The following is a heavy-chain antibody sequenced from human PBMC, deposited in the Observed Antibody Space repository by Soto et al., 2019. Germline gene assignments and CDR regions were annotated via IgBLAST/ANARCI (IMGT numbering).Heavy chain of an antibody. D-gene: IGHD3-16*01. J-gene: IGHJ4*02. CDR1: GGSISSYY. CDR2: IYYSGST. Sequence: QVQLQESGPGLVKPSETLSLTCTVSGGSISSYYWGWIRQPPGKGLEWIGYIYYSGSTNYNPSLKSRVTISVDTSKNQFSLKLSSVTAADTAVYYCARGFASGGEAGFDYWGQGTLVTVSS. CDR3: ARGFASGGEAGFDY. V-gene: IGHV4-59*01.